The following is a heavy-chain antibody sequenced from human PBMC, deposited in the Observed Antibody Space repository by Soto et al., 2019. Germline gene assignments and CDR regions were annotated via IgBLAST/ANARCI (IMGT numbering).Heavy chain of an antibody. Sequence: SETLSLTSTVSGGSISSCSYYWGWIRQPPGKGLEWIGSIYYSGSTYYNPSLKSRVTISVDTSKNQFSLKLSSVTAADTAVYYCARQAAGSIYYYYYYGMDVWGQGTTVTVSS. V-gene: IGHV4-39*01. CDR2: IYYSGST. J-gene: IGHJ6*02. CDR3: ARQAAGSIYYYYYYGMDV. CDR1: GGSISSCSYY. D-gene: IGHD6-13*01.